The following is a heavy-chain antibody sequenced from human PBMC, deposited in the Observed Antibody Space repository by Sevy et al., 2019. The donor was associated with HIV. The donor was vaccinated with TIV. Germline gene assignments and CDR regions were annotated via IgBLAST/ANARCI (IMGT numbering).Heavy chain of an antibody. CDR1: GYTFTRYY. J-gene: IGHJ4*02. V-gene: IGHV1-46*03. CDR3: ARDLSSGPYYFDY. Sequence: ASVKVSCKTSGYTFTRYYMHWVRQAPGQGLVWMGIINPTDATTRYAQKFQGRVTMTSDTSTSTVYMELSSLRSEDTAVYYCARDLSSGPYYFDYWGQGILVTVSS. CDR2: INPTDATT. D-gene: IGHD3-22*01.